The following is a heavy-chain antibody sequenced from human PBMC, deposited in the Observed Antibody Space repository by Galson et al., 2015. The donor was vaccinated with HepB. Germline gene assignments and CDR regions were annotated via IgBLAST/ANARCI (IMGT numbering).Heavy chain of an antibody. D-gene: IGHD3-10*01. V-gene: IGHV3-23*01. Sequence: SLRLSCAASGFTFSSYAMTWVRQAPGRGLEWVSTISGSGGSTYYADSVKGRFAISRDNSDNKVFLQIDSLRAEDTAVYYCTKGDSASYYRSYFDYWGQGTLVTVSS. CDR2: ISGSGGST. CDR3: TKGDSASYYRSYFDY. J-gene: IGHJ4*02. CDR1: GFTFSSYA.